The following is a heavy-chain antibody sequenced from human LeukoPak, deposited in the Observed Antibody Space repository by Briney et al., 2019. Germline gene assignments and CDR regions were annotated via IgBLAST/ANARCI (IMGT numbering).Heavy chain of an antibody. J-gene: IGHJ4*02. D-gene: IGHD1-26*01. CDR3: AGEPGSHAGAVPAY. CDR1: GFTFSSYC. CDR2: INSDGSSL. V-gene: IGHV3-74*01. Sequence: GGSLRLSCAASGFTFSSYCMHWVRQGPGKGLVWVSRINSDGSSLTYAASVEGRFTISRDNAKNTLYLQMNSLRAEDTAVYYCAGEPGSHAGAVPAYWGQGALVTVSS.